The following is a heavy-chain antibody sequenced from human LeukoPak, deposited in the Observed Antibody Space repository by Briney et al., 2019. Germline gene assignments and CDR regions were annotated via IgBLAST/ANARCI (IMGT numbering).Heavy chain of an antibody. D-gene: IGHD3-16*01. CDR1: GYSISSGYY. J-gene: IGHJ4*02. CDR2: IYHSGST. Sequence: SETLSLTCAVSGYSISSGYYWGWIRQPPGKGLEWIGSIYHSGSTYYNPSLKSRVTISVDTSKNQFSLKLSFVTAADTAVYYCARLTRKIDYWGQGTLVTVSS. V-gene: IGHV4-38-2*01. CDR3: ARLTRKIDY.